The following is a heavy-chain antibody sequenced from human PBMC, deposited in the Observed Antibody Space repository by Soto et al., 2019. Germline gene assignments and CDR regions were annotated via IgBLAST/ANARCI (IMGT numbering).Heavy chain of an antibody. CDR2: ILNDGSNR. CDR3: ARDAEYSGNGMNV. CDR1: EFTFSNYG. J-gene: IGHJ6*02. Sequence: QVQLVESGGGVVQPGRSLRLSCAASEFTFSNYGMHWVRQAPGKGLEWVAVILNDGSNRYHADSVKDRFTISRDKWTDSMYLRRNSWRAEDTDVCYCARDAEYSGNGMNVLGQGTAVTVS. V-gene: IGHV3-33*01. D-gene: IGHD3-10*01.